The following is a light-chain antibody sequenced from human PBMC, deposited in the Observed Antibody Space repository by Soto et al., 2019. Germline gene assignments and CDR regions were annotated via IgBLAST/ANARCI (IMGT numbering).Light chain of an antibody. CDR2: EVH. V-gene: IGLV2-14*03. J-gene: IGLJ1*01. CDR3: ASHTSSNTRV. Sequence: QSALTQPASVSGSPGQSIAISCIGTSSDVGAYDYVSWYQQHPDRAPKLMVYEVHNRPSGVSNRFSGSKSVNKATLTISGLQPEDEADYYCASHTSSNTRVFGTGTKVTVL. CDR1: SSDVGAYDY.